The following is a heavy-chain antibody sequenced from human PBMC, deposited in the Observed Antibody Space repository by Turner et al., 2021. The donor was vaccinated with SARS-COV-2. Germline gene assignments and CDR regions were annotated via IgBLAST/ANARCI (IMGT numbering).Heavy chain of an antibody. D-gene: IGHD2-21*02. CDR3: SRGDDSRKSGLL. J-gene: IGHJ4*02. V-gene: IGHV4-34*01. CDR2: IHPSGST. Sequence: QVHLQQWGAGLLQPSETLSLTCAVYGGSFSGYYWTWLRQPPGKGLEWIGEIHPSGSTYYNPSLKSRVTISQDTSKSQFSLNLSSVTAADTAVYHCSRGDDSRKSGLLWGQGTLVTVSS. CDR1: GGSFSGYY.